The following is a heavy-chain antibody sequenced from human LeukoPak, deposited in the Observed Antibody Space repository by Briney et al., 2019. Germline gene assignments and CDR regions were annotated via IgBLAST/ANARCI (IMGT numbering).Heavy chain of an antibody. CDR2: IYNSGTT. V-gene: IGHV4-59*08. CDR3: ARHFGYPQDYFAF. CDR1: GGSISGYY. D-gene: IGHD3-9*01. Sequence: SETLSLTCTVSGGSISGYYWTWIRQPPGKGLEWVANIYNSGTTNYNPSLQSRLTISVDTSKSQVSLKLSSVTAADAAIYYCARHFGYPQDYFAFGGRGPLVTVP. J-gene: IGHJ1*01.